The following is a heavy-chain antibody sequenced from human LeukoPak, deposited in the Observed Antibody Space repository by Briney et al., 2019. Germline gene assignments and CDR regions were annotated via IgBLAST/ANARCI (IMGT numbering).Heavy chain of an antibody. V-gene: IGHV3-30*03. D-gene: IGHD3-22*01. CDR3: ARSPHYYDSSGYGFDY. CDR2: ISYDGSNK. J-gene: IGHJ4*02. CDR1: GFTFSSYG. Sequence: GGSLRLSCAASGFTFSSYGMHWVRQAPGKGLEWVAVISYDGSNKYYADSVKGRFTISRDNSKNTLYLQMNSLRAEDTAVYYCARSPHYYDSSGYGFDYCGQGTLVTVSS.